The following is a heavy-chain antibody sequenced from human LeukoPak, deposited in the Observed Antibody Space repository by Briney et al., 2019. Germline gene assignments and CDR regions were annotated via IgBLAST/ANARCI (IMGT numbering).Heavy chain of an antibody. V-gene: IGHV1-18*01. D-gene: IGHD2-2*03. J-gene: IGHJ4*02. CDR2: ISAYNGNT. CDR3: ARDLGYCSSTSCYRSFDY. CDR1: GYTFTSYG. Sequence: ASVKVSCKASGYTFTSYGISWVRQAPGQGLEWMGWISAYNGNTNYAQKLQGRVTMTTDTSTSTAYMELRSLRSDDTAVYYCARDLGYCSSTSCYRSFDYWGQGTLVTVSS.